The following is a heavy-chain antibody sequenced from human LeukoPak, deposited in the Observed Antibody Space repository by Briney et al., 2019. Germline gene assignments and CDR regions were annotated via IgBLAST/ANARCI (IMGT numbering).Heavy chain of an antibody. CDR2: MKYDGSKI. CDR3: ATDGIPSATALAN. Sequence: SGGSLRLSCETSGFTFSHYGIHWVRQVPGMGLEWVAFMKYDGSKIYYAESVQGRFTISRDNSKNNLFLQMTRMRPQDTAVYYCATDGIPSATALANWGQGTLVTVSS. D-gene: IGHD2/OR15-2a*01. J-gene: IGHJ4*02. CDR1: GFTFSHYG. V-gene: IGHV3-30*02.